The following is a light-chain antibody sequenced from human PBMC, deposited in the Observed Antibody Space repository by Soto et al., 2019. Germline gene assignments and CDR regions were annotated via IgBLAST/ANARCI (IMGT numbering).Light chain of an antibody. V-gene: IGLV2-8*01. CDR3: CSYASSNTLV. CDR2: EVN. Sequence: QSALTQPASTSGSPGQSITISCTGTSSDVGGYDYVSWYQQHPGKAPKLMIYEVNKRPSGVSIRFSGSKSGTTASLTVSGLQAEDEADYYCCSYASSNTLVFGAGTKLTVL. CDR1: SSDVGGYDY. J-gene: IGLJ2*01.